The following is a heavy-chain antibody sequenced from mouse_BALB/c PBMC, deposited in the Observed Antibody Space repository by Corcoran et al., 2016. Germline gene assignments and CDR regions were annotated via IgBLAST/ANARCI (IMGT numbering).Heavy chain of an antibody. J-gene: IGHJ2*01. CDR3: ARRPPYGNFDY. CDR2: IYWDDDK. V-gene: IGHV8-12*01. CDR1: GISLSTSGMG. D-gene: IGHD2-1*01. Sequence: QVTLKESGPGILQPSQTLSLTCSFSGISLSTSGMGVRWIRQPSGKGLEWLAHIYWDDDKRYNPSLKSRLTISKDTSRNQVFLKITSVDTADTAIYYCARRPPYGNFDYWGQGTTLTFFS.